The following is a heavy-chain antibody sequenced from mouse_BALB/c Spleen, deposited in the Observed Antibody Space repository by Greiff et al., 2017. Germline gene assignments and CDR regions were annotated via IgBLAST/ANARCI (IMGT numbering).Heavy chain of an antibody. D-gene: IGHD2-1*01. CDR2: ISSGSSTI. CDR1: GFPFSSFG. Sequence: VQGVESGGGLVQPGGSRKLSCAASGFPFSSFGMHWVRQAPEKGLEWVAYISSGSSTIYYADTVKGRFTISRDNPKHTLFLQMTSLRSEDTAMYYFARAPTNYCNLYYAMDYWGQGTSVTVSS. J-gene: IGHJ4*01. CDR3: ARAPTNYCNLYYAMDY. V-gene: IGHV5-17*02.